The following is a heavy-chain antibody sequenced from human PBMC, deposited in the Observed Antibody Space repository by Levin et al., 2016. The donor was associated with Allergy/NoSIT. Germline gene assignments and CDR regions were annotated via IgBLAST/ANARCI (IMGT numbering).Heavy chain of an antibody. D-gene: IGHD3-16*01. CDR1: GGSISSYY. V-gene: IGHV4-59*12. Sequence: GSLRLSCTVSGGSISSYYWSWIRQPPGKGLEWIGYIYYSGSTYYNPSLKSRVTISVDTSKNQFSLKLSSVTAADTAVYYCAGEEDGGAFWGQGTLVTVSS. CDR2: IYYSGST. CDR3: AGEEDGGAF. J-gene: IGHJ4*02.